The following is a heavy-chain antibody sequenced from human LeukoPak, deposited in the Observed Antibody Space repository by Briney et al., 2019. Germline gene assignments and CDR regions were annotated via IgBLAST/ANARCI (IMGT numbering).Heavy chain of an antibody. V-gene: IGHV3-11*04. CDR2: ISSSSSTI. J-gene: IGHJ4*02. D-gene: IGHD5/OR15-5a*01. CDR1: GFTFSDYY. Sequence: PGGSLRLSCAASGFTFSDYYMSWIRQAPGKGLEWVSYISSSSSTIYYADSMKGRFTMSRDNAKNSLYLQMNSLRDEDTAVYYCARVIYDDMGLDYWGQGTLVTVSS. CDR3: ARVIYDDMGLDY.